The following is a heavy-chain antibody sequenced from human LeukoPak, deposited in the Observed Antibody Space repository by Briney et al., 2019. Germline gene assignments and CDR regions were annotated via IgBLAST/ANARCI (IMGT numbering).Heavy chain of an antibody. Sequence: SETLSLTCAVYGEYFSGYYWSWVRQPPGKGLEWIGEVNYSGRTNYNPSLKSRVTISLDTSKSQFSLKLSSVTVADTAVYYCARRSYQLLYGYYYYYMDVWGKGTTVTVSS. D-gene: IGHD2-2*02. V-gene: IGHV4-34*01. J-gene: IGHJ6*03. CDR2: VNYSGRT. CDR1: GEYFSGYY. CDR3: ARRSYQLLYGYYYYYMDV.